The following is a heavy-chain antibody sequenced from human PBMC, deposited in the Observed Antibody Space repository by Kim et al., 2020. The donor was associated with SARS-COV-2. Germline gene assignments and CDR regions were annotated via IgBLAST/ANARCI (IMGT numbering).Heavy chain of an antibody. CDR3: AIRLVITGSYDAPFDF. CDR1: GYTFTGGSY. D-gene: IGHD1-26*01. CDR2: INPNSGGT. V-gene: IGHV1-2*02. Sequence: ASVKVSCRASGYTFTGGSYMHWVRQAPGQGLEWMALINPNSGGTNYAQKFQGRVTLTSDTSISTAYMELSGLTSDDTALYYCAIRLVITGSYDAPFDFWGQGTLVTVSS. J-gene: IGHJ4*02.